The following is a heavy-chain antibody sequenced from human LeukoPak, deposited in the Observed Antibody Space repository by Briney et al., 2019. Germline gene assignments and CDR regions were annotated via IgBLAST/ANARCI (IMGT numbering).Heavy chain of an antibody. CDR3: ARAGYSDFWSGYYTDAGNYYYMDV. CDR2: IYTSGST. CDR1: GGSISSGSYY. Sequence: SQTLSLTCTVFGGSISSGSYYWSWIRQPAGKGLEWIGRIYTSGSTNYNPSLKSRLTISVDTSKNQFSLKLSSVTAADTAVYYCARAGYSDFWSGYYTDAGNYYYMDVWGKGSTVTVSS. J-gene: IGHJ6*03. D-gene: IGHD3-3*01. V-gene: IGHV4-61*02.